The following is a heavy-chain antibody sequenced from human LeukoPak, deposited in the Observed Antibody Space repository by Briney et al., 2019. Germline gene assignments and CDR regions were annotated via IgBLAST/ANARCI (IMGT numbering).Heavy chain of an antibody. CDR2: INSDGSST. J-gene: IGHJ4*02. V-gene: IGHV3-74*01. Sequence: PGGSLRLSCAASGFTFSSYWMHWVRQAPGKGLVWVSRINSDGSSTSYADSAKGRFTISRDNAKNTLYLQMNSLRAEDTAVYYCARDRKILTGYYDFDYWGQGTLVTVSS. D-gene: IGHD3-9*01. CDR3: ARDRKILTGYYDFDY. CDR1: GFTFSSYW.